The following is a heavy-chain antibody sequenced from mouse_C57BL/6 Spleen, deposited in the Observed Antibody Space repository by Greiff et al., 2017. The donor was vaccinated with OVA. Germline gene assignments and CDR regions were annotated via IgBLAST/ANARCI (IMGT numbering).Heavy chain of an antibody. D-gene: IGHD1-1*01. CDR1: GYTFTDYY. V-gene: IGHV1-26*01. CDR2: INPNNGGT. CDR3: AIYYGHATRAMDY. Sequence: EVQLQQSGPELVKPGASVKISCKASGYTFTDYYMNWVKQSHGKSLEWIGDINPNNGGTSYNQKFKGKATLTVDKSSSTAYMELRSLTSEDSAVYYCAIYYGHATRAMDYWGQGTSVTVSS. J-gene: IGHJ4*01.